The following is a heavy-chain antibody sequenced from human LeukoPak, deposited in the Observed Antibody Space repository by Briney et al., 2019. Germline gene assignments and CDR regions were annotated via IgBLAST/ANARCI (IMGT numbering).Heavy chain of an antibody. Sequence: SETLSLTCTVSGGSISRGSYYWSWSRQPAGKGLEWIGRIYTSGSTNYNPSLKSRVTISVDTSKNQFSLKLSSVTAADTAVYYCASGSYGYDDYWGHGTLVTVSS. J-gene: IGHJ4*01. CDR1: GGSISRGSYY. CDR3: ASGSYGYDDY. V-gene: IGHV4-61*02. CDR2: IYTSGST. D-gene: IGHD1-26*01.